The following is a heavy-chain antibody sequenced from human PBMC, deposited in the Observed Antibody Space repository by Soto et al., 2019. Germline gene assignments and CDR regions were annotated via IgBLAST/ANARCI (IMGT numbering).Heavy chain of an antibody. CDR3: TGRLWFGELLNVAFDI. D-gene: IGHD3-10*01. V-gene: IGHV3-73*01. Sequence: RGSLRLSCAASGFTFSGSAMHWVRQASGKGLEWVGRIRSKANSYATAYAASVKGRFTISRDDSKNTAYLQMNSLKTEDTAVYYCTGRLWFGELLNVAFDIWGQGTMVTVSS. CDR2: IRSKANSYAT. CDR1: GFTFSGSA. J-gene: IGHJ3*02.